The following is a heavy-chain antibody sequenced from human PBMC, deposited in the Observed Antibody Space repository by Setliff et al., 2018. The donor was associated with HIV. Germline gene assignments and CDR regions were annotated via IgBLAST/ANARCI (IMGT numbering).Heavy chain of an antibody. CDR1: GYSITTGYQ. CDR3: ARDRLTYYFDY. Sequence: PSETLSLTCAVSGYSITTGYQWGWIRQSPGKGLEWIGSIYYSGSTYYNPSLKSRVTTSVDTSKNQFSLKLSSVTAADTAVYYCARDRLTYYFDYWGQGILVTVSS. D-gene: IGHD3-22*01. CDR2: IYYSGST. J-gene: IGHJ4*02. V-gene: IGHV4-38-2*02.